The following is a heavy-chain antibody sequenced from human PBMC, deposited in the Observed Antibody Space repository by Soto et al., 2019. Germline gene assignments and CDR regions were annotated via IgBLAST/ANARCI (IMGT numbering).Heavy chain of an antibody. V-gene: IGHV1-2*02. D-gene: IGHD1-1*01. J-gene: IGHJ6*02. CDR1: GYTFTGYY. CDR3: ASISGYALNYYYGIDV. Sequence: ASVKVSCKASGYTFTGYYMHWVRQAPGQGLEWMGWINPNSGGTNYAQKFQGRVTMTRDTSISTAYMELSRLRSDDTAVYYCASISGYALNYYYGIDVWGQGTTVTVSS. CDR2: INPNSGGT.